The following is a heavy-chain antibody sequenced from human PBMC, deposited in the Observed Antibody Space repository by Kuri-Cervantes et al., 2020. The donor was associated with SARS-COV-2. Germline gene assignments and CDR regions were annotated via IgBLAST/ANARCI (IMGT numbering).Heavy chain of an antibody. J-gene: IGHJ4*02. V-gene: IGHV1-18*04. CDR1: GYTFSSYG. CDR2: ISSYNGKT. D-gene: IGHD7-27*01. CDR3: AGSATGEGDY. Sequence: ASVKVSCKASGYTFSSYGISWVRQAPGQGLEWMGWISSYNGKTGYAPRFQDRITMTTDTSTSTAYMELSSLRSEDTAVYYCAGSATGEGDYWGQGTLVTVSS.